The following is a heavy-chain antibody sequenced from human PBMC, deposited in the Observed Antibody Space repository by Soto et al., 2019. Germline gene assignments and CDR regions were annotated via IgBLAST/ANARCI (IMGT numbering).Heavy chain of an antibody. CDR1: GYTFTSYA. CDR3: ARAWVVVTAPDY. Sequence: QVQLVQSGAEEKKPGASVKVSCKASGYTFTSYAMHWVRQAPGQRLEWMGWINAGNGNTKYSQKFQGRVNITRDTSASTAYMALSSLRSEDTAVYYCARAWVVVTAPDYWGQGTLVTVSS. D-gene: IGHD2-21*02. CDR2: INAGNGNT. J-gene: IGHJ4*02. V-gene: IGHV1-3*05.